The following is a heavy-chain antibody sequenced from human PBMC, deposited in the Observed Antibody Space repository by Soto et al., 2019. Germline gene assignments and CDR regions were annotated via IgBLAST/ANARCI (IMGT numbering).Heavy chain of an antibody. J-gene: IGHJ4*02. CDR1: GFSLSTTGVG. CDR2: IYWDNDK. Sequence: QITLKQSGPTLVKPTQTLTLTCGFSGFSLSTTGVGVGWIRQSPGKALEWLAIIYWDNDKRYSPSLKSRVTITKDTSKNQLVLTVTNMDPVDTGTYYRARSLWFGELHWGQGALVTVSS. CDR3: ARSLWFGELH. D-gene: IGHD3-10*01. V-gene: IGHV2-5*02.